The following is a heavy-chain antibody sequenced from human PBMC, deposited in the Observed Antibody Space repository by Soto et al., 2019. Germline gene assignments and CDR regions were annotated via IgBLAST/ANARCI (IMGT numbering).Heavy chain of an antibody. CDR2: IDWDDDK. Sequence: ESGPTLVNPTQTLTLTCTFSGFSLSTSGMCVSWIRQPPGKALEWLARIDWDDDKYYSTSLKTRLTISKDTSKNQVVLTMTNMDPVDTATYYCARIPRGVAMGGWTYFDYWGQGTLVTVSS. CDR3: ARIPRGVAMGGWTYFDY. D-gene: IGHD6-19*01. CDR1: GFSLSTSGMC. J-gene: IGHJ4*02. V-gene: IGHV2-70*11.